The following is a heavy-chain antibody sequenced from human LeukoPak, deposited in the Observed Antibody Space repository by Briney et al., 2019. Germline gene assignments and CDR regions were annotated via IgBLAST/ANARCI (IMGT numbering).Heavy chain of an antibody. CDR3: ASEGAGSYDYVWGSYRSTEYFQH. V-gene: IGHV1-69*05. CDR2: IIPIFGTA. Sequence: ASVKVSCKASGGTFSSYAISWVRQAPGQGLEWMGGIIPIFGTANYAQKFQGRVTITTDESMSTAYMELSSLRSEDTAVYYCASEGAGSYDYVWGSYRSTEYFQHWGQGTLVTVSS. D-gene: IGHD3-16*02. J-gene: IGHJ1*01. CDR1: GGTFSSYA.